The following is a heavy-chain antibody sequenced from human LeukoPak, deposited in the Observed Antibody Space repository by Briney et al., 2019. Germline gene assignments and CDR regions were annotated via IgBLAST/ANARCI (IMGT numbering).Heavy chain of an antibody. V-gene: IGHV3-48*01. J-gene: IGHJ4*02. CDR2: ISSSSSTI. D-gene: IGHD2-21*02. CDR1: GFTFSSYS. Sequence: GGSLRLSCAASGFTFSSYSMNWVRQAPGKGLEWVSYISSSSSTIYYADSVKGRFTISRDNSKNTLYLQMNSLRAEDTAVYYCVREDTPATANYWGQGTLVTISS. CDR3: VREDTPATANY.